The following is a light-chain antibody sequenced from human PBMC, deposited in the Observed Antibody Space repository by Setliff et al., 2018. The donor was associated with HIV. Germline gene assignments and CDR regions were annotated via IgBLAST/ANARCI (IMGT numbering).Light chain of an antibody. CDR1: SSDVAGYNY. Sequence: QPALTQPASVSGSPGQSITISCTGTSSDVAGYNYVSWYQQHPGKAPKLMIYDVSNRPSGVSNRFSGSKSGNTASLTISGLQAEDEADYYCSSYTSSSTPYVFGTGTKVTVL. J-gene: IGLJ1*01. V-gene: IGLV2-14*03. CDR2: DVS. CDR3: SSYTSSSTPYV.